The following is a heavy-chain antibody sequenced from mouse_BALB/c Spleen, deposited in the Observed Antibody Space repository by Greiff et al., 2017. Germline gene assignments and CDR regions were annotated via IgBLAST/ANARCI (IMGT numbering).Heavy chain of an antibody. Sequence: QVQLQQSGAELARPGASVKLSCKASGYTFTSYWMQWVKQRPGQGLEWIGAIYPGDGDTRYTQKFKGKATLTADKSSSTAYMQLSSLASEDSAVYYCARWGGQLGLLYYFDYWGQGTTLTVSS. CDR3: ARWGGQLGLLYYFDY. CDR2: IYPGDGDT. V-gene: IGHV1-87*01. CDR1: GYTFTSYW. J-gene: IGHJ2*01. D-gene: IGHD3-2*01.